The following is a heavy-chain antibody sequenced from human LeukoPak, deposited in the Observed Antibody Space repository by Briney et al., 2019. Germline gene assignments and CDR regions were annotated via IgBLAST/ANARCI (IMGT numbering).Heavy chain of an antibody. CDR2: ISSSATTK. V-gene: IGHV3-48*03. Sequence: QPGGSLRLSCAASGFTFFSYDMYWVRQAPGKGLEWVLYISSSATTKYYADSVKGRFTISRDNAKSSLYLQMNSLRADDTAVYYCAKALPSSWYFFDYWGQGTLVTVSS. CDR3: AKALPSSWYFFDY. D-gene: IGHD6-13*01. J-gene: IGHJ4*02. CDR1: GFTFFSYD.